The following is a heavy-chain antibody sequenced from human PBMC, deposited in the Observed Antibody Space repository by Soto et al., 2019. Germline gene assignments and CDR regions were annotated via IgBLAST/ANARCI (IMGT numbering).Heavy chain of an antibody. CDR2: ISSDGKSE. V-gene: IGHV3-30*18. CDR3: AKTITTYSGDSRGRGALVDY. Sequence: GGSLRLSCAASGFTFSTYGMHWVRQPPGKGLEWVAVISSDGKSEHYADPVKGRFSISRDNSKNTLSLQMNSLRVEDTAVYYCAKTITTYSGDSRGRGALVDYWGQGTLVTVSS. CDR1: GFTFSTYG. D-gene: IGHD3-22*01. J-gene: IGHJ4*02.